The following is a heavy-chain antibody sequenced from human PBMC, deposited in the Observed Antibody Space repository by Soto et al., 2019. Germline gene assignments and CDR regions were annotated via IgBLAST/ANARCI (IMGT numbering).Heavy chain of an antibody. J-gene: IGHJ4*02. V-gene: IGHV4-4*02. CDR3: ASRDPGTSVDY. CDR2: IYRTGST. Sequence: QVQLQESGPGLVKPSGTLSLTCAVSGGSFTSNNWWTWVRQPPGQGLEWMGAIYRTGSTNYNPSLKSRVTISLDKSENQFSMKVTSLTAADTAVYYCASRDPGTSVDYWGQGTLVTVSS. D-gene: IGHD1-7*01. CDR1: GGSFTSNNW.